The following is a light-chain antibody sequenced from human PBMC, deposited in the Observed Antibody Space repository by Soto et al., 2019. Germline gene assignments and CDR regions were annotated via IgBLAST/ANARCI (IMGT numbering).Light chain of an antibody. CDR2: DVS. Sequence: QSVLTQPASVSGSPGQSITISCTGTSSDVGGYKYVSWYQQHPGKAPKLIIYDVSNRPSGVSNRFSGSKSGNTASLTISGLQAEDEADYYCTSYSSSSGVVFGGGTQLTVL. J-gene: IGLJ2*01. CDR1: SSDVGGYKY. V-gene: IGLV2-14*03. CDR3: TSYSSSSGVV.